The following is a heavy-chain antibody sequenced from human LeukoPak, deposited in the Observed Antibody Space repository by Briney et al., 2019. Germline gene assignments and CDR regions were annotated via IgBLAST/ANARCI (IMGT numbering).Heavy chain of an antibody. Sequence: SVKVSCKASGGTFTNHAINWVRQAPGQGLEWMGGIIPFFGPANYAQKFQGRVTITTDESTSTAYMELSSLRSEDTAVYYCARADSSGYYYGDYWGQGTLVTVSS. CDR2: IIPFFGPA. CDR3: ARADSSGYYYGDY. CDR1: GGTFTNHA. V-gene: IGHV1-69*05. D-gene: IGHD3-22*01. J-gene: IGHJ4*02.